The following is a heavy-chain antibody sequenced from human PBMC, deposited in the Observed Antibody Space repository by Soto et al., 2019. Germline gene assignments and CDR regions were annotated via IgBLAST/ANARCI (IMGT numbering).Heavy chain of an antibody. Sequence: KTSETLSLTCTVSGGSISSGDYYWGWIRQPPGKGLEWMGYIYNSGSTYYNPSLESRVTISADTSKNQFSLKLSPVTAADTAVYYCARASGYSSLFDHWGQGTLVTVSS. CDR2: IYNSGST. D-gene: IGHD5-18*01. J-gene: IGHJ4*02. CDR3: ARASGYSSLFDH. V-gene: IGHV4-30-4*01. CDR1: GGSISSGDYY.